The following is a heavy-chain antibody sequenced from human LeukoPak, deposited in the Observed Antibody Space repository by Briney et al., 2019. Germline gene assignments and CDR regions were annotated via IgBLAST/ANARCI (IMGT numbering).Heavy chain of an antibody. CDR1: GYRFTSYW. CDR3: ARLLITPLGGNSGEWWFDP. V-gene: IGHV5-51*01. CDR2: IYPGDSDT. J-gene: IGHJ5*02. Sequence: GDSLKISCKGSGYRFTSYWIGWVRQMPGKGLEWMGIIYPGDSDTRYSPSFQGQVTISADKPISTAYLQWSSLKASDTAMYYCARLLITPLGGNSGEWWFDPWGQGTLVTVYS. D-gene: IGHD4-23*01.